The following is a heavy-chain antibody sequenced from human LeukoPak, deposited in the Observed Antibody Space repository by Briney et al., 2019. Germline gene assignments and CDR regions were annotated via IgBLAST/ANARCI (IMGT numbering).Heavy chain of an antibody. CDR1: GGSFSGYY. CDR3: ARGGNSFDY. D-gene: IGHD4-23*01. V-gene: IGHV4-34*01. J-gene: IGHJ4*02. Sequence: ASETLSLTCAVYGGSFSGYYWSWIRQPPGKGLEWIGEINHSGSTNYNPSLKSRVTISLDTSKNQFSLKLSSVTAADTAVYYCARGGNSFDYWGQGTLVTVSS. CDR2: INHSGST.